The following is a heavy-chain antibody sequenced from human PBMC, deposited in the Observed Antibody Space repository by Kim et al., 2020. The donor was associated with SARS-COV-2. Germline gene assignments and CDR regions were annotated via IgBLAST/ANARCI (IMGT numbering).Heavy chain of an antibody. J-gene: IGHJ4*02. V-gene: IGHV4-4*07. Sequence: NCHPPLESRVTVSVDTSQNQFSLKLRSMTAADTAVYYCARVVAVAPRYFDYWGQGILVTVSS. D-gene: IGHD6-19*01. CDR3: ARVVAVAPRYFDY.